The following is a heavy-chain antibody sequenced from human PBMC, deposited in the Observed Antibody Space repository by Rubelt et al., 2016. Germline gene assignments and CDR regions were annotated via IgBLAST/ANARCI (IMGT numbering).Heavy chain of an antibody. J-gene: IGHJ6*02. Sequence: QVQLVQSGAEVKKPGASVKVSCKASGYTFTTYGISWVRQAPGQGLEWMGWISAYNGDTHYAQKIQGRVTMTIDTSTSTAYMELSSLKSEDTAVYYCARDQIRRQPGVYYYYGMDVWGQGTTVIVSS. CDR3: ARDQIRRQPGVYYYYGMDV. D-gene: IGHD3-10*01. CDR1: GYTFTTYG. CDR2: ISAYNGDT. V-gene: IGHV1-18*01.